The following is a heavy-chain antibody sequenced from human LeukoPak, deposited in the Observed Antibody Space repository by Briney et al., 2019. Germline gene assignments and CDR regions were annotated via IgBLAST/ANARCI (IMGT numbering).Heavy chain of an antibody. J-gene: IGHJ5*02. CDR3: AKDSSGWYHWFDP. D-gene: IGHD6-19*01. Sequence: GGSLRLSCAASGFTFSSYDMSWVRQAPGKGLEWVSSISGSGDSTYYADSVKGRFTISRDNSKNTLYLQMNSLRAEDTAVYYCAKDSSGWYHWFDPWGQGTLVTASS. CDR2: ISGSGDST. V-gene: IGHV3-23*01. CDR1: GFTFSSYD.